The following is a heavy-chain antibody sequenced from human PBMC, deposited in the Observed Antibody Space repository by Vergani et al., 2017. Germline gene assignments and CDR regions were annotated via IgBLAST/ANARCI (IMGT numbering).Heavy chain of an antibody. D-gene: IGHD1-1*01. CDR3: ATKSCGTPGCQIGYFRE. J-gene: IGHJ4*02. Sequence: QVHLVESGGGVVQPVRSLRLSCVVSGFTSSSYGMHWVRQAPGKGLEWVSVISYVGTQKYYADSVKGRFTISRDNSKSTLYLQMNSLRTEDTAVYYCATKSCGTPGCQIGYFREWGQGTLVTVSS. CDR2: ISYVGTQK. V-gene: IGHV3-30*03. CDR1: GFTSSSYG.